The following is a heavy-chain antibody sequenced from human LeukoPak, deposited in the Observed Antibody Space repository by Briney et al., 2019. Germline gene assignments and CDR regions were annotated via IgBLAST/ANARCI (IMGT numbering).Heavy chain of an antibody. Sequence: SETLSLTCAVYGGSFGGYYWSWIRQPPGKGLEWIGEINHSGSTNYNPSLKSRVTISVDTSKNQFSLKLSSVTAADTAVYYCARARGNTYYDFWSGYYLYYFDYWGQGTLVTVSS. CDR2: INHSGST. CDR3: ARARGNTYYDFWSGYYLYYFDY. CDR1: GGSFGGYY. D-gene: IGHD3-3*01. V-gene: IGHV4-34*01. J-gene: IGHJ4*02.